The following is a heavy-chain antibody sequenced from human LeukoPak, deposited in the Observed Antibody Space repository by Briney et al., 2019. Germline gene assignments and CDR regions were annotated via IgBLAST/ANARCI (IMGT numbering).Heavy chain of an antibody. J-gene: IGHJ4*02. Sequence: PSETLSLTCTVSGGSISSSSYYWGWIRQPPGKGLEWIGSIYYSGSIYYNPSLKSRVTISVDTSKNQFSLKLSSVTAADTAVYYCARRALPHQRMVAWAYWGQGTLVTVSS. CDR2: IYYSGSI. V-gene: IGHV4-39*01. D-gene: IGHD2-8*01. CDR3: ARRALPHQRMVAWAY. CDR1: GGSISSSSYY.